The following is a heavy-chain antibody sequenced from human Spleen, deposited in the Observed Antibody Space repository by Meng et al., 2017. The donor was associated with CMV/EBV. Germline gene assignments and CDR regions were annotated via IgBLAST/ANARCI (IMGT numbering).Heavy chain of an antibody. D-gene: IGHD3-3*01. CDR3: AHSSTHYDFWSGYYPTWLDP. V-gene: IGHV2-5*01. J-gene: IGHJ5*02. Sequence: SGVSVASIRQPPGKALEWLALIYWNNGKRYNPSLKTRLTITTNTSKKQVVLTMTNMDPVDTATYYCAHSSTHYDFWSGYYPTWLDPWGQGTLVTVSS. CDR1: SGVS. CDR2: IYWNNGK.